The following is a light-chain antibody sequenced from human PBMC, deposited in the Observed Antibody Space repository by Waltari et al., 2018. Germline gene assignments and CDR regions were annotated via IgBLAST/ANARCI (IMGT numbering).Light chain of an antibody. Sequence: SYELTQPPSVSVSPGQTASIPCSGDKLGAKYACWYQQKPGQSPVLVLYQDTKRPAGIPARFSGSNAGDTATLTISGSQAMDEAEYYCQAGDSSTYHVVFGGGPKLTVL. V-gene: IGLV3-1*01. CDR3: QAGDSSTYHVV. CDR1: KLGAKY. J-gene: IGLJ2*01. CDR2: QDT.